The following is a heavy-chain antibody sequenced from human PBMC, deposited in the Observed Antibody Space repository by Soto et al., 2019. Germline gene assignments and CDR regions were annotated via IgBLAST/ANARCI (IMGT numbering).Heavy chain of an antibody. V-gene: IGHV1-8*01. CDR2: LNPHRGST. CDR1: GYTFSSHD. Sequence: QVQLVQSGAEVKKPGASVKVSCKASGYTFSSHDINWVRQATGQGLEWMGWLNPHRGSTAYTHKFQGRVTMTWDASINTAYLELSSLRSDDTAMYYCARVSSIAARRSFDSGGQGTLGSFSS. CDR3: ARVSSIAARRSFDS. J-gene: IGHJ4*02. D-gene: IGHD6-6*01.